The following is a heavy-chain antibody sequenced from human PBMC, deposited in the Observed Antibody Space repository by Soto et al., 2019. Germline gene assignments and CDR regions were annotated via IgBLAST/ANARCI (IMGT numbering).Heavy chain of an antibody. CDR2: ISAYNGNT. V-gene: IGHV1-18*01. Sequence: ASVKVSCKASGYTFTSYGISWVRQAPGQGLEWMGWISAYNGNTNYAQKLQGRVTMTTDTSTSTAYMELRSLRSDDTAVYYCARDGNXDFWSGYFLNRKYYFDYWGQGTLVTVSS. CDR3: ARDGNXDFWSGYFLNRKYYFDY. J-gene: IGHJ4*02. D-gene: IGHD3-3*01. CDR1: GYTFTSYG.